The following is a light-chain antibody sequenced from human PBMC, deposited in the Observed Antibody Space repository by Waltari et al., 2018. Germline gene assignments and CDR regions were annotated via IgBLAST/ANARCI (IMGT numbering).Light chain of an antibody. Sequence: QSALTQPASLSGSPGQSITISCTGTYNNIGSYNFVSWYQQHPGKAHKLIIFDVTHRASGVSGRFSGSKSGNTASLTISGLQAEDEADYYCSSYTVTSTIVFGSGTKVTVL. J-gene: IGLJ1*01. CDR3: SSYTVTSTIV. CDR1: YNNIGSYNF. CDR2: DVT. V-gene: IGLV2-14*03.